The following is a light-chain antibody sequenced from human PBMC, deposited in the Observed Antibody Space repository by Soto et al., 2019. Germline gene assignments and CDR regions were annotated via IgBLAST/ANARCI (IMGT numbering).Light chain of an antibody. CDR3: QQRSNWPRT. J-gene: IGKJ4*01. Sequence: EIVLTQSPGTLSLSPGARATLSCSASQSVRSYLTWYQQKPGQAPRILIYDASKRSTGIPARFSGSGYGTDFTLTISSLEPEDFAVYYCQQRSNWPRTFGGGTKVEI. CDR2: DAS. CDR1: QSVRSY. V-gene: IGKV3-11*01.